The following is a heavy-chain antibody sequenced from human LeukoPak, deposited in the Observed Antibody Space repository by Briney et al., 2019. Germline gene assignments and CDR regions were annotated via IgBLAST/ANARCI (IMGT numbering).Heavy chain of an antibody. J-gene: IGHJ4*02. D-gene: IGHD2-15*01. CDR1: EFTFSSYA. CDR3: AKAPVVVAELDY. V-gene: IGHV3-23*01. CDR2: ISGSGGST. Sequence: GGSLRLSCAASEFTFSSYAMSWVRQAPRKGLEWVSAISGSGGSTYYADSVKGRFTISRDNSKNTLYLQMNSLRAEDTAVYYCAKAPVVVAELDYWGQGTLVTVSS.